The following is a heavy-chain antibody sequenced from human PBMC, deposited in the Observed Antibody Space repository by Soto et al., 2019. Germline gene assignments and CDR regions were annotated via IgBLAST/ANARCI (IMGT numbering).Heavy chain of an antibody. CDR1: GGSISSYY. D-gene: IGHD6-25*01. J-gene: IGHJ6*02. V-gene: IGHV4-59*01. CDR3: ARWHSSSGYYGMDV. Sequence: SETLSLTCTVSGGSISSYYWSWIRQPPGKGLEWIGYIYYSGSTNYNPSLKSRVTISVDTSKNQFSLKLSSVTAAGTAVYYCARWHSSSGYYGMDVWGQGTTVTVSS. CDR2: IYYSGST.